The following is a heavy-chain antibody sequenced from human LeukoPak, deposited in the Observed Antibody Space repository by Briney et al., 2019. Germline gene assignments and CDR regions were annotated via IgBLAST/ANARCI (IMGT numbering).Heavy chain of an antibody. CDR2: ISWDGGRT. CDR3: AKDINYYDSGIYTDYGMDV. V-gene: IGHV3-43*01. CDR1: GFTFDDYA. D-gene: IGHD3-10*01. Sequence: PGGSLRLSCAASGFTFDDYAMHWVRQAPGKGLEWVSLISWDGGRTYYADSVKGRFTISRHNSKNSLYLQMNSLRTEDTALYYCAKDINYYDSGIYTDYGMDVWGQGTTVTVSS. J-gene: IGHJ6*02.